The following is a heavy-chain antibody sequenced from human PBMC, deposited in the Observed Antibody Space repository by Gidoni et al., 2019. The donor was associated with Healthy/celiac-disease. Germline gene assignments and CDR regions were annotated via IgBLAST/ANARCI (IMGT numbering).Heavy chain of an antibody. J-gene: IGHJ4*02. CDR1: GGSISSGGYY. D-gene: IGHD4-4*01. Sequence: QVQLQESGPGLVKPSQTLSLTCAVSGGSISSGGYYWSWIRQPPGKGLEWIGYIYYSGSTYYNPSLKSRVTISVDTSKNQFSLKLSSVTAADTAVYYCARYIGGTVKGRYYFDYWGQGTLVTVSS. CDR3: ARYIGGTVKGRYYFDY. CDR2: IYYSGST. V-gene: IGHV4-30-4*01.